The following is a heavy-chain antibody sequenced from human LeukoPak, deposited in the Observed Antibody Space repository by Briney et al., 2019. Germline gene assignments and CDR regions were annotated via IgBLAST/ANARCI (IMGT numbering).Heavy chain of an antibody. CDR3: AREATIFGVAVWGHNWFDP. Sequence: GASVKVSCKASGYTFTSYDINWVRQATGQGLEWMGWMNPNSGNTGYAQKFQGRVTMTRNTSISTAYMELSSLRSEDTAVYYCAREATIFGVAVWGHNWFDPWGQGTLVAVSS. V-gene: IGHV1-8*01. D-gene: IGHD3-3*01. CDR1: GYTFTSYD. J-gene: IGHJ5*02. CDR2: MNPNSGNT.